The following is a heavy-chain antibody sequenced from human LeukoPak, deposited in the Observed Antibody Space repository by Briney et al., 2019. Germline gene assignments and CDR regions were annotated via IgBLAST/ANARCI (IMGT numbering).Heavy chain of an antibody. V-gene: IGHV1-69*04. CDR1: GGTFSTYV. J-gene: IGHJ4*02. D-gene: IGHD7-27*01. CDR2: VIPILGIA. CDR3: ASLASGAPFDY. Sequence: GSSVKVSCKVSGGTFSTYVITWVRQAPGQGLEWMGRVIPILGIAKYAQKFQGRVTISADKSTSTAYMEMSSLRSEDTAVYYCASLASGAPFDYWGQGTLVTVSS.